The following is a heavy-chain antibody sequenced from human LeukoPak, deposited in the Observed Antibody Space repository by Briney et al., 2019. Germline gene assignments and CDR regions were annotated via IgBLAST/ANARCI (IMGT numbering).Heavy chain of an antibody. CDR2: ISGSGGST. CDR3: AKDGCSSTSCYYDYYYGMDV. D-gene: IGHD2-2*01. V-gene: IGHV3-23*01. J-gene: IGHJ6*02. Sequence: PGGSLRLSCAASGSTFSSYAMSWVRQAPGKGLEWVSAISGSGGSTYYADSVKGRFTISRDNSKNTLYLQMNSLRAEDTAVYYCAKDGCSSTSCYYDYYYGMDVWGQGTTGTVSS. CDR1: GSTFSSYA.